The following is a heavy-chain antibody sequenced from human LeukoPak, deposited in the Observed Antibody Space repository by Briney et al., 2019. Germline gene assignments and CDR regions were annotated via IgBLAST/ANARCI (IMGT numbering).Heavy chain of an antibody. D-gene: IGHD4-23*01. V-gene: IGHV4-34*01. Sequence: PSETLSLTCAVYGGSFSGYYWSWIRQPPGKGLEWIGEINRSGSTNYNPSLKSRVTISVDTSKNQFSLKLSSVTAADTAVYYCAREDGGHWGQGTLVTVSS. J-gene: IGHJ4*02. CDR3: AREDGGH. CDR2: INRSGST. CDR1: GGSFSGYY.